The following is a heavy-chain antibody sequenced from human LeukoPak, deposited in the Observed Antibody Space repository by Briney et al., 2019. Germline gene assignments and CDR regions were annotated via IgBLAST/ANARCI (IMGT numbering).Heavy chain of an antibody. D-gene: IGHD6-19*01. CDR1: GFTFSSHS. CDR2: ISSSSSYI. Sequence: GGSLRLSCAASGFTFSSHSMNWVRQAPGKGLEWVSSISSSSSYIYYADSVKGRFTISRDNAKNSLYLQMNSLRAEDTAVYYCARDTAPENPHSSGLQDAFDIWGQGTMVTVSS. J-gene: IGHJ3*02. V-gene: IGHV3-21*01. CDR3: ARDTAPENPHSSGLQDAFDI.